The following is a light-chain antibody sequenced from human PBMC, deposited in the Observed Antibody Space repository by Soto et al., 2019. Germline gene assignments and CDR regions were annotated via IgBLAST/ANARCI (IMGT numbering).Light chain of an antibody. J-gene: IGKJ1*01. CDR1: QNINIW. Sequence: DIQMTQSPSTLSASVGDRVTITCRASQNINIWLAWYQQKPGKAPKLLIFDASSLESGVPSRFSGSGSGTEFTLTISSLQPADCATYDCRQDNSYSWTFGQGTKVEI. CDR3: RQDNSYSWT. V-gene: IGKV1-5*01. CDR2: DAS.